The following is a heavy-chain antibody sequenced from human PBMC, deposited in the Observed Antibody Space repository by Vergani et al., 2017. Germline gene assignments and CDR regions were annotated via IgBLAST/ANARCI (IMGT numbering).Heavy chain of an antibody. J-gene: IGHJ4*02. V-gene: IGHV4-4*07. CDR1: GGSISSYF. Sequence: QVQLQESGPGLVKPSQTLSLTCTVSGGSISSYFWSWIRQPAGKGLEWIGRIYTSESTNYNPSLKSRVTMSEDTSNNQFSLKLSSVTAADTAVYYCAREGGGMAARSFDYWGQGTLVTVSS. D-gene: IGHD6-6*01. CDR3: AREGGGMAARSFDY. CDR2: IYTSEST.